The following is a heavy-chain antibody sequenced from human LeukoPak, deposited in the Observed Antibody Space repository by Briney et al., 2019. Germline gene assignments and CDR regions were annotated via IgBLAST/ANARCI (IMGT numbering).Heavy chain of an antibody. J-gene: IGHJ2*01. V-gene: IGHV4-61*01. CDR3: ARVGPHSSGYIYWYSDL. D-gene: IGHD3-22*01. CDR2: IYYSGST. Sequence: SETLSLTCTVSGGSVSSGSYYWSWIRQPPGKGLEWIGYIYYSGSTNYNPSLKSRVTISVDTSKNQFSLKLSSVTAADTAVYYCARVGPHSSGYIYWYSDLWGRGTLVTVSS. CDR1: GGSVSSGSYY.